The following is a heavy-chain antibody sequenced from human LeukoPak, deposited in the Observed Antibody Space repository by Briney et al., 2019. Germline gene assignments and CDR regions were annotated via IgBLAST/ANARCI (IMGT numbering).Heavy chain of an antibody. D-gene: IGHD6-19*01. CDR3: ARWYQWGRTGYSSGWGPYYYYMDV. V-gene: IGHV1-18*01. CDR1: GYTFTSYG. CDR2: ISAYNGNT. Sequence: ASVKVSCKASGYTFTSYGISWVRQAPGQGLEWMGWISAYNGNTNYAQKLQGRVTMTTDTSTSTAYMELRSLRSDDTAVYYCARWYQWGRTGYSSGWGPYYYYMDVWGKGTTVTISS. J-gene: IGHJ6*03.